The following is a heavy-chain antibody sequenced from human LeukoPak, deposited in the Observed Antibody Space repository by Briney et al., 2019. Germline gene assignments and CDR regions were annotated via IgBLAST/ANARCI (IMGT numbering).Heavy chain of an antibody. J-gene: IGHJ6*03. CDR3: AVMGATTVSYYYYYMDV. Sequence: GGPLRLSCAASGFTFSSYWMHWVRQAPGKGLVWVSRINSDGSSTSYADSVKGRFTISRDNAKNPLYLQMNSLSAEDTAVYYCAVMGATTVSYYYYYMDVWGKGTTVTVSS. V-gene: IGHV3-74*01. CDR2: INSDGSST. D-gene: IGHD1-26*01. CDR1: GFTFSSYW.